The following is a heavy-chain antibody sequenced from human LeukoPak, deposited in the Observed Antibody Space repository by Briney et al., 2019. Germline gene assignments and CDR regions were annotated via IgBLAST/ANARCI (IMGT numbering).Heavy chain of an antibody. CDR2: IYYSGSA. Sequence: SETLSLTCTVSGGSVSSGGYYWTWIRQHPGKGLEWIGYIYYSGSAHYNPSLKSRVTISVATSKNQFSLKLSSVTAADTAVYYCARDLGLEGPNWFDPWGQGTLVTVSS. J-gene: IGHJ5*02. V-gene: IGHV4-31*03. CDR1: GGSVSSGGYY. D-gene: IGHD7-27*01. CDR3: ARDLGLEGPNWFDP.